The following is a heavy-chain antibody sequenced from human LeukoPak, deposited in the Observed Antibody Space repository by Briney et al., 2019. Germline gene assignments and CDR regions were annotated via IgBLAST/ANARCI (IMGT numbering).Heavy chain of an antibody. CDR3: ARERITMVRGVAYYYGMDV. CDR1: GFTVSSNY. V-gene: IGHV3-53*01. CDR2: IYSGGST. D-gene: IGHD3-10*01. J-gene: IGHJ6*02. Sequence: EGSLRLSCAASGFTVSSNYMSWVRQAPGKGLEWVSVIYSGGSTYYADSVKGRFTISRDNSKNTLYLQMNSLRAEDTAVYYCARERITMVRGVAYYYGMDVWGQGTTVTVSS.